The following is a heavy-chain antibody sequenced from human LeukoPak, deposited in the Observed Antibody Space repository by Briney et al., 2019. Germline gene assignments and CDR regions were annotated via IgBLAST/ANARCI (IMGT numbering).Heavy chain of an antibody. V-gene: IGHV3-23*01. J-gene: IGHJ4*02. CDR3: AKGLQLWSNFDY. CDR1: GSTFSSDA. Sequence: GGSLRPSCAAAGSTFSSDAMSSVRQAPGKWLEWVSAISGSGGSTYYADSVKGRFTISRDNSKNTLYLQMNSLRAEDTAVYYCAKGLQLWSNFDYWGQGTLVTVSS. D-gene: IGHD5-18*01. CDR2: ISGSGGST.